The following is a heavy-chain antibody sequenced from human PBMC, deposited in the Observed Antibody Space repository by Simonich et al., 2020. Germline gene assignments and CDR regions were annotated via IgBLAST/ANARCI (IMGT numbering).Heavy chain of an antibody. Sequence: QVQLVQSGAEVKKPGASVKVSCKASGYTFTGYYMHWVRQAPGQGLECMGWINPNSVDTKYAQKYPGRVTMTRETSISTAYMELSRLISDDPAVYYCARRLTNYYYYYMDVWGKGTTVTVSS. CDR3: ARRLTNYYYYYMDV. CDR1: GYTFTGYY. CDR2: INPNSVDT. V-gene: IGHV1-2*02. J-gene: IGHJ6*03. D-gene: IGHD4-17*01.